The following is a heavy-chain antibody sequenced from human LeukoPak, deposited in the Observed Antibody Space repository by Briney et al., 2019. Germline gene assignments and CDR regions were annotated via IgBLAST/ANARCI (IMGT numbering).Heavy chain of an antibody. D-gene: IGHD5-24*01. CDR1: GFTFSDYY. V-gene: IGHV3-11*04. Sequence: PGGSLRLPCAASGFTFSDYYMSWIRQAPGKWLEWVSYISSSGSTIYYADSVKGRFTISRDNAKNSLYLQMNSLRAEDTAVYYCARWDRRRWLHNRPFDYWGQGTLVTVSS. J-gene: IGHJ4*02. CDR3: ARWDRRRWLHNRPFDY. CDR2: ISSSGSTI.